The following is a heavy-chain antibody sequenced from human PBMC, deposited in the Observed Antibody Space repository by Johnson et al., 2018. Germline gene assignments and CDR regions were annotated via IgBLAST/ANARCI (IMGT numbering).Heavy chain of an antibody. V-gene: IGHV3-15*07. Sequence: VQLVQSGGGLVKPGGSLRLSCAASGFTFSNAWMSWVRQPPGKGLEWVGRIKSKYDGETTDYAAPVRGRFPISSDDLTDTLFLQMHSLQTEDTAVYFCKTDPSIDWYRADWFDPWGQGTQVIVSS. D-gene: IGHD2-21*01. CDR1: GFTFSNAW. CDR2: IKSKYDGETT. J-gene: IGHJ5*02. CDR3: KTDPSIDWYRADWFDP.